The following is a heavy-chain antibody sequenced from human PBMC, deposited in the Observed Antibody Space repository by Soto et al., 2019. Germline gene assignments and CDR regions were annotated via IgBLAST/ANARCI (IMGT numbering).Heavy chain of an antibody. CDR1: GGTFSRYA. J-gene: IGHJ6*02. CDR2: IIPIFGTA. Sequence: GVSVNVSCKASGGTFSRYAISWVRQAPGQGLEWMGGIIPIFGTANYAQKFQGRVTITADESTSTAYMELSSLRSEDTAVYYCARAHVRDTAIYYGMDVWGQGTTVTVSS. D-gene: IGHD5-18*01. CDR3: ARAHVRDTAIYYGMDV. V-gene: IGHV1-69*13.